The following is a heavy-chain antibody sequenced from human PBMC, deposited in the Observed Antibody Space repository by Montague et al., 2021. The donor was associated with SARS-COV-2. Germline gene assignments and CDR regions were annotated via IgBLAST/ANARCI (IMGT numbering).Heavy chain of an antibody. CDR3: AREGWFGDNSSASEYYCMDV. CDR2: IYTSGST. CDR1: GGSISSYY. D-gene: IGHD3-10*01. Sequence: SETLSLTCTVSGGSISSYYWSWIRQPAGKGLEWIGRIYTSGSTNYNPSLKSRVTMSVDTSKNQFSLRLSSVTAADTAVYYCAREGWFGDNSSASEYYCMDVWGQGTTVTVSS. J-gene: IGHJ6*02. V-gene: IGHV4-4*07.